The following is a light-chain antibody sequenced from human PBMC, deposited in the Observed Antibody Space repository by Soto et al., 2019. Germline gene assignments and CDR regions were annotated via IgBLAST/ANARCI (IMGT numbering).Light chain of an antibody. CDR2: DAS. J-gene: IGKJ1*01. V-gene: IGKV3-15*01. Sequence: EIVMTQSPATLSVSPGERATLSCRDSQSVSSRLAWYQQKRGEAPRLLIYDASTRATGIPARFSGSGSGTKFNLTISPLQSEDFAIYYCRHYNNWPPETFGQGTKVDIK. CDR3: RHYNNWPPET. CDR1: QSVSSR.